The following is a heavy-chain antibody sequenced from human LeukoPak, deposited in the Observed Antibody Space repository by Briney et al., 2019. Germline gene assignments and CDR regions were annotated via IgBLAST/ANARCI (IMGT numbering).Heavy chain of an antibody. V-gene: IGHV3-23*01. J-gene: IGHJ4*02. CDR2: LSGSGGST. CDR1: GFTFSCYG. D-gene: IGHD6-19*01. Sequence: AGGSLRLSCAASGFTFSCYGMSWVRQAPGKGLEWVSGLSGSGGSTYYADSVKGRFTISRDTSKNTLHLQMNSLRAEDTAVYYCAKDTGYSSGWYDYWGQGTLVTVSS. CDR3: AKDTGYSSGWYDY.